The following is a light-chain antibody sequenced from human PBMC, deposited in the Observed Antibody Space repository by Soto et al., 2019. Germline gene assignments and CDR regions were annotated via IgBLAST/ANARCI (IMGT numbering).Light chain of an antibody. J-gene: IGKJ1*01. CDR2: KAS. CDR3: QLYNNYPWT. CDR1: QSISSW. V-gene: IGKV1-5*03. Sequence: DIQMTQSPSTLSASVGDRVTITCRASQSISSWLAWYQQKPGKAPKLLIYKASTLGSGVPSRFSGSGSGTEFTLTISSLQPDDFETYYCQLYNNYPWTFGQGTKVDIK.